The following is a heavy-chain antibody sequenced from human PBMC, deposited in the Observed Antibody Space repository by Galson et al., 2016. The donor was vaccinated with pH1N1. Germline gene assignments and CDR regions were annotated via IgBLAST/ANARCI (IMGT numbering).Heavy chain of an antibody. CDR1: GYNFNVYY. Sequence: SVKVSCKASGYNFNVYYMHWVRQAPGQGLQWMGWIDPNSGTTYYAQKLQGRVTMTRDTSISTAYMELSRLTSDDTALYYCARILRTLVFDYWGQGTLVTVSS. CDR2: IDPNSGTT. CDR3: ARILRTLVFDY. V-gene: IGHV1-2*02. D-gene: IGHD3-9*01. J-gene: IGHJ4*02.